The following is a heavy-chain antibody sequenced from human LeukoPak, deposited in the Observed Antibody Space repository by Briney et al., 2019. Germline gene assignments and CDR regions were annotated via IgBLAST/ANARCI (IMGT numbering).Heavy chain of an antibody. Sequence: ASVKDSCKVSGYTLTELSMHWVRQAPGKGLEWMGGFDPEDGETIYAQKFQGRVTMTEDTSTDTAYMELSSLRSEDTAVYYCATYVEMATTTTDYWGQGTLVTVSS. CDR3: ATYVEMATTTTDY. J-gene: IGHJ4*02. CDR2: FDPEDGET. V-gene: IGHV1-24*01. CDR1: GYTLTELS. D-gene: IGHD5-24*01.